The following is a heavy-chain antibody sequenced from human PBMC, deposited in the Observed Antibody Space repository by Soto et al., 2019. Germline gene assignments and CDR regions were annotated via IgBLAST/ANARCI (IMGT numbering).Heavy chain of an antibody. CDR1: GYTFTSYA. CDR3: ARGGSGYEFDY. D-gene: IGHD5-12*01. CDR2: INAGNGNT. J-gene: IGHJ4*02. Sequence: ASVKVSCKASGYTFTSYAMHWVRQDPGQRLEWMGWINAGNGNTKYSQKFQGRVTITRDTSASTAYMELSSLRSEDTAVYYCARGGSGYEFDYWGQGTLVTVSS. V-gene: IGHV1-3*01.